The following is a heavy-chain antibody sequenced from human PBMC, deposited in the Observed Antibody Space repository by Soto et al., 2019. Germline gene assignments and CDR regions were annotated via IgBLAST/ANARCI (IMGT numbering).Heavy chain of an antibody. CDR1: GGTFSSYA. J-gene: IGHJ3*02. CDR2: IIPIFGTA. V-gene: IGHV1-69*01. CDR3: ARAPFAHQKAFDI. Sequence: QVQLVQSGAEVKKPGSSVKVSCKASGGTFSSYAISWVRQAPGQGLEWMGGIIPIFGTANYAQKFQGRVTIPADESTSTAAMELSSLRSEDTAVYYCARAPFAHQKAFDIWGQGTMVTVSS.